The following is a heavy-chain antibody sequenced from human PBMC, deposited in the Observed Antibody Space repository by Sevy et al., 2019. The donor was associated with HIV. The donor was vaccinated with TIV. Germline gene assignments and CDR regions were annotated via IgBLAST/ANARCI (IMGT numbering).Heavy chain of an antibody. V-gene: IGHV3-49*03. CDR3: TRPLATADTPEYFFDY. Sequence: GGSLRLSCTSSGFTFGDYAMSWFRQAPGKGLAWVAFIRRNSHEPYGGTTEYAASVKGRFTISRDDSKSIAYLQMNSLKTEDTAVYYCTRPLATADTPEYFFDYWGQGILVTVSS. D-gene: IGHD5-12*01. CDR1: GFTFGDYA. J-gene: IGHJ4*02. CDR2: IRRNSHEPYGGTT.